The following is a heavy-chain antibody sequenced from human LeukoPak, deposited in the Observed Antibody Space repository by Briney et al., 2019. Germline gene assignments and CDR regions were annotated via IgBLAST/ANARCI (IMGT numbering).Heavy chain of an antibody. J-gene: IGHJ6*03. CDR2: TYYRSKWYN. V-gene: IGHV6-1*01. D-gene: IGHD3-3*01. CDR3: ARAPYYDFWSGYYTPHYYYYMDV. Sequence: SQTLSLTCAISGDSVSSNSAAWNWIRQSPSRGLEWLGRTYYRSKWYNDYAVSVKSRITINPDTSKNQFSLQLNSVTPEDTAVYYCARAPYYDFWSGYYTPHYYYYMDVWGKGTTVTVSS. CDR1: GDSVSSNSAA.